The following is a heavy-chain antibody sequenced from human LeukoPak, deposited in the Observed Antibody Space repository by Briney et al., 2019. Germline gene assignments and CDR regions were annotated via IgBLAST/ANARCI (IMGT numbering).Heavy chain of an antibody. CDR2: ISDSGSNM. D-gene: IGHD3-10*01. CDR3: ARTKTNYYGSGSYYGGVYYYYMDV. V-gene: IGHV3-11*01. CDR1: GFTFSGYY. Sequence: PGGSLRLSCAASGFTFSGYYMSWIRQAPGKGLEWVPYISDSGSNMYYADSVKGRFTISRDNAKNSLYLQMNSLRAEDTAVYFCARTKTNYYGSGSYYGGVYYYYMDVRGKGTTVTVSS. J-gene: IGHJ6*03.